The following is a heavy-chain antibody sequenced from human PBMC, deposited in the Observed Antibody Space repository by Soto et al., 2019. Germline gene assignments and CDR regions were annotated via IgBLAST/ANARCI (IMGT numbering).Heavy chain of an antibody. CDR3: AGYYVGIGARGH. J-gene: IGHJ4*02. CDR2: TYDSGSA. CDR1: GASISSSRYH. D-gene: IGHD6-13*01. V-gene: IGHV4-30-4*01. Sequence: QEHLQESGPGLVRPSQTLYLICTVSGASISSSRYHWSWISQPPGKGLEWTGHTYDSGSAYYNPSLTVRVTISVHTCKKHFSLMLRSVTAADTAVYYSAGYYVGIGARGHWGQGALVTVAS.